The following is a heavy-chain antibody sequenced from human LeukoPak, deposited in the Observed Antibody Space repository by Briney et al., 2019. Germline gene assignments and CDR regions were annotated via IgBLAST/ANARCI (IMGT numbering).Heavy chain of an antibody. V-gene: IGHV4-59*08. J-gene: IGHJ5*02. CDR2: IYYSGST. CDR3: ARHHVVPAAIRLNWFDP. D-gene: IGHD2-2*02. Sequence: SETLSLTCTVSGGSISNYYWSWIRQPPGKGLEWIGYIYYSGSTNYNPSLKSRVTISVDTSKNQFSLKLSSVTAADTAVYYCARHHVVPAAIRLNWFDPWGQGTLVTVSS. CDR1: GGSISNYY.